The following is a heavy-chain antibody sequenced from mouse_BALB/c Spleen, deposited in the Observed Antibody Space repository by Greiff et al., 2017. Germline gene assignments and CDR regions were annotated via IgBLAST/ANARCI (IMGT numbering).Heavy chain of an antibody. J-gene: IGHJ2*01. CDR3: ARRGPIYYGYDDASY. D-gene: IGHD2-2*01. Sequence: QVQLKESGAELARPGASVKMSCKASGYTFTSYTMHWVKQRPGQGLEWIGYINPSSGYTNYNQKFKDKATLTADKSSSTAYMQLSSLTSEDSAVYYCARRGPIYYGYDDASYWGQGTTLTVSS. V-gene: IGHV1-4*01. CDR1: GYTFTSYT. CDR2: INPSSGYT.